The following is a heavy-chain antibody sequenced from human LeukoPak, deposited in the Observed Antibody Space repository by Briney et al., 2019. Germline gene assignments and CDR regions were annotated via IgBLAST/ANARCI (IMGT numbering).Heavy chain of an antibody. CDR2: ISAYNGNT. J-gene: IGHJ6*03. CDR3: AREEYYGSGSYRYYYCYMDV. D-gene: IGHD3-10*01. Sequence: VASVKVSCKASGYTFTSYGISWVRQAPGQGLEWMGWISAYNGNTNYAQKLQGRVTMTTDTSTSTAYMELRSLRSDDTAVYYCAREEYYGSGSYRYYYCYMDVWGKGTTVTISS. CDR1: GYTFTSYG. V-gene: IGHV1-18*01.